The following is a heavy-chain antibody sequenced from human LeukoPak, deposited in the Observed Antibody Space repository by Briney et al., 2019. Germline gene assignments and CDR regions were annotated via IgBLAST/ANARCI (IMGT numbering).Heavy chain of an antibody. D-gene: IGHD2-2*01. V-gene: IGHV1-8*01. CDR1: GYTFVDYD. CDR2: MNPESGGT. Sequence: ASVKVSCKASGYTFVDYDINWMRQATGQGPEWMGWMNPESGGTGYAQKFQGRVTMTRDTSIRTAYMELSGLRLEDTAVYFCTRGIRHQLLSDYWGQGTLVTVSS. CDR3: TRGIRHQLLSDY. J-gene: IGHJ4*02.